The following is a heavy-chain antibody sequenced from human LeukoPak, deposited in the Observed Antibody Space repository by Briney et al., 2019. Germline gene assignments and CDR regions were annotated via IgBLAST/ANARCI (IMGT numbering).Heavy chain of an antibody. CDR3: AREVNWNDFDY. D-gene: IGHD1-1*01. CDR2: IRYDGSYK. CDR1: GFTFSSYG. Sequence: GGSLRLSCAASGFTFSSYGMHWVRQAPGKGLEWVAFIRYDGSYKYYADAVKGRFTISRDNAKNSLYLQMNSLRAEDTAVYYCAREVNWNDFDYWGQGTLVTVSS. J-gene: IGHJ4*02. V-gene: IGHV3-30*02.